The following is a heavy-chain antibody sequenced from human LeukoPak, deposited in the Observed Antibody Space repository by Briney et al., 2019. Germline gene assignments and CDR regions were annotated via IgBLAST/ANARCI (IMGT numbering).Heavy chain of an antibody. CDR3: ARGQYYYDSSGYYV. Sequence: HSGGSLRLSCAASGFTFSSYGMSWVRQAPGKALEWVSGISSGGGSTHYADSVKGRFTISRDNSKNTLYLEMSSLRAEDTAVYYCARGQYYYDSSGYYVWGQGTLVTVSS. D-gene: IGHD3-22*01. CDR1: GFTFSSYG. CDR2: ISSGGGST. V-gene: IGHV3-23*01. J-gene: IGHJ4*02.